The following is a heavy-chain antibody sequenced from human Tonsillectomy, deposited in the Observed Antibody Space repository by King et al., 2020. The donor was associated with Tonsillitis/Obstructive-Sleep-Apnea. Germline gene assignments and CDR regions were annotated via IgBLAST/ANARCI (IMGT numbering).Heavy chain of an antibody. CDR2: INPNSGGT. J-gene: IGHJ6*02. V-gene: IGHV1-2*02. Sequence: VQLVESGAEVKKPGASVKVSCKASGYTFTGYYMHWVRQAPGQGLEWMGWINPNSGGTNYAQKFQGRVTMTRDTSISTAYMELSRLRSADTAVYHCARDIVKGLVCFGALSDYHCMALWPRGPTVPVSS. D-gene: IGHD3-10*01. CDR3: ARDIVKGLVCFGALSDYHCMAL. CDR1: GYTFTGYY.